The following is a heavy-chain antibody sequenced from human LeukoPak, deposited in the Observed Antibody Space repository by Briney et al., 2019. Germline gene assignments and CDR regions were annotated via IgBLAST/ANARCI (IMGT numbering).Heavy chain of an antibody. D-gene: IGHD2-2*01. Sequence: GGSLRLSCAASGFTFSNAWMSWVRQAPGKGLEWVGRIKSKTDGGTTDYAAPVKGRFTISRDDSKNTLYLQMNSLKTEDTAVYYCTTGDIVVVPAARGEYWGQGTLVTVSS. CDR2: IKSKTDGGTT. V-gene: IGHV3-15*01. J-gene: IGHJ4*02. CDR1: GFTFSNAW. CDR3: TTGDIVVVPAARGEY.